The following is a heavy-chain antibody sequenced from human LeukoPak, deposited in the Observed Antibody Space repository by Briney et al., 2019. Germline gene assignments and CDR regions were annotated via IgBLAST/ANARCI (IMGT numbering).Heavy chain of an antibody. V-gene: IGHV4-61*02. CDR2: IYTTGST. CDR1: GGSISSGFYY. J-gene: IGHJ4*02. CDR3: ARDSDYGDYVFDY. Sequence: SETLSLTCTVSGGSISSGFYYWSWIRQPAGKGLEWIGRIYTTGSTNYNPSLKSRVTISVDTSKNQFSLKLNSVTAADTAVYYCARDSDYGDYVFDYWGQGTLVTVSS. D-gene: IGHD4-17*01.